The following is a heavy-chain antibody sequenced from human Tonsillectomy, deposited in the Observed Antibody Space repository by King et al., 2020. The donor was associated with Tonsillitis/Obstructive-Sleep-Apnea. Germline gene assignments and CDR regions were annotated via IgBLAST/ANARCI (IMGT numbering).Heavy chain of an antibody. D-gene: IGHD5-18*01. V-gene: IGHV3-30*18. CDR1: GFTFSSYG. Sequence: VQLVESGGGVVQPGRSLRLSCAASGFTFSSYGMHWVRQAPGKGLEWVAVISYDGSNKYYADSVKGRFTISRDNSKNTLYLQMNSLRAEDTAVYYCAKDLNTAMATGRYFDYWGQGTLVTVSS. CDR3: AKDLNTAMATGRYFDY. CDR2: ISYDGSNK. J-gene: IGHJ4*02.